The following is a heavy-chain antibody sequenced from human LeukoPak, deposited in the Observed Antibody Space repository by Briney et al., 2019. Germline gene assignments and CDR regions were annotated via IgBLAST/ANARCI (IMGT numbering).Heavy chain of an antibody. Sequence: GGSLRLSCAASGFTFSSYGMHWVRQAPGKGLDWVAFIHHDGSNIYYADSVKGRFTISRDNSKSTLYLQMNSLRAEDTAVYYCAKDYSKTSYYGSGTYYRPNWFDPWGQGTLVTVSS. D-gene: IGHD3-10*01. CDR1: GFTFSSYG. J-gene: IGHJ5*02. CDR2: IHHDGSNI. CDR3: AKDYSKTSYYGSGTYYRPNWFDP. V-gene: IGHV3-30*02.